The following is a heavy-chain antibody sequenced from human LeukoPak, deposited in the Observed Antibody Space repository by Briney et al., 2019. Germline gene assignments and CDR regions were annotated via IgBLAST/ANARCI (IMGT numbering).Heavy chain of an antibody. CDR1: GFTFTRFW. CDR2: INVEGTTT. D-gene: IGHD3-10*01. V-gene: IGHV3-74*01. CDR3: TRGGEEPFDY. Sequence: GGSLRLSCAGSGFTFTRFWMHWLRPAPGRGPVWVARINVEGTTTTYADSVEGRFTISRDENTLYLQMNHLRVDDTAVYYCTRGGEEPFDYWGQGALVTVSP. J-gene: IGHJ4*02.